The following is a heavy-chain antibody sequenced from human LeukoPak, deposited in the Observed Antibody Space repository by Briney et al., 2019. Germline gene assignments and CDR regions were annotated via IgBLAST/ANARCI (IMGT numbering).Heavy chain of an antibody. CDR3: AKLSSGYGMDV. D-gene: IGHD3-10*01. V-gene: IGHV3-30*18. Sequence: PGRSLRLSCAASGFTFSSYGMHWVRQAPGKGLEWVAVISYDGSNKYYADSVKGRFTISRDNSKNTLYLQMNSLRAEDTAVYYCAKLSSGYGMDVWGQGTTVTVSS. J-gene: IGHJ6*02. CDR1: GFTFSSYG. CDR2: ISYDGSNK.